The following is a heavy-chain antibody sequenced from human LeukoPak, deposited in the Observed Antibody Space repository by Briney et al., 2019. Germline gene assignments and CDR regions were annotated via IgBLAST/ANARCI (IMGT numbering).Heavy chain of an antibody. V-gene: IGHV1-2*02. Sequence: SSVKVSCKASAYTFTGYYIHWVRQAPGQGLEWMGWINPNSGGTNYAQNFQGRVTMTRDMSITTAYMELGRLRSDDTAVYYCARVGGYDYDSSGYNGLNYWGQGTLVSLSS. D-gene: IGHD3-22*01. CDR3: ARVGGYDYDSSGYNGLNY. J-gene: IGHJ4*02. CDR2: INPNSGGT. CDR1: AYTFTGYY.